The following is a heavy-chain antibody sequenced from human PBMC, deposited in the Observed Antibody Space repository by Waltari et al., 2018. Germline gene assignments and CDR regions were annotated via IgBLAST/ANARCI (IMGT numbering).Heavy chain of an antibody. CDR1: GYNFARYW. D-gene: IGHD3-10*01. CDR2: IYPGDSDT. CDR3: ARLGSGSFGDH. Sequence: EVQLVQSGADVKKPGESLKISCKVSGYNFARYWIGWVRQTPGKGLEWMGIIYPGDSDTKYSPSFQGQVTISADKSISTAYLQWRSLKASDTAMYYCARLGSGSFGDHWGRGTLVTVSS. V-gene: IGHV5-51*01. J-gene: IGHJ4*02.